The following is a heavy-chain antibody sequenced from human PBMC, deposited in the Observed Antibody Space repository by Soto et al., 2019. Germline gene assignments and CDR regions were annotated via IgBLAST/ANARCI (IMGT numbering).Heavy chain of an antibody. J-gene: IGHJ4*02. V-gene: IGHV4-4*02. D-gene: IGHD6-13*01. Sequence: SETLSLTCAVSGASVSSTYWWSWVRQTPGKGPEWIGEINHRGSANYNPSLKSRVTISVDISKSQFSLRLTSVTAADTAVYYCARYNAASGTYYFDFWGQGALVT. CDR2: INHRGSA. CDR1: GASVSSTYW. CDR3: ARYNAASGTYYFDF.